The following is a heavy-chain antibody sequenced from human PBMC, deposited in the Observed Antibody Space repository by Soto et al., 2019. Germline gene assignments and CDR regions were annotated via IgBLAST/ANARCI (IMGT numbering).Heavy chain of an antibody. D-gene: IGHD3-10*01. J-gene: IGHJ3*02. V-gene: IGHV3-13*01. CDR1: GFTFSGYD. CDR3: ARDGGSDQPYAFDI. Sequence: GVSLRLSCVASGFTFSGYDMHWVRQATGKGLEWVSAIGTTGDTYYPGSVKGRFTISREDAKNSLYLQMNSLRDGDTAVYYCARDGGSDQPYAFDIWGQGTMVTVSS. CDR2: IGTTGDT.